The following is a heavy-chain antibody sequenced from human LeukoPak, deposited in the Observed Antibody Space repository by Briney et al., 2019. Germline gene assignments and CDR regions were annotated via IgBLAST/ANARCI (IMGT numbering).Heavy chain of an antibody. V-gene: IGHV4-59*08. CDR3: ARGLSADYYYGMDV. CDR2: IYYSGST. Sequence: SETLSLTCTVSGGSISSYYWSWVRQPPGKGLEWIGYIYYSGSTNYNPSLKSRVTISVDTSKNQFSLKLSSVTAADTAVYYCARGLSADYYYGMDVWGQGTTVTVSS. CDR1: GGSISSYY. D-gene: IGHD2/OR15-2a*01. J-gene: IGHJ6*02.